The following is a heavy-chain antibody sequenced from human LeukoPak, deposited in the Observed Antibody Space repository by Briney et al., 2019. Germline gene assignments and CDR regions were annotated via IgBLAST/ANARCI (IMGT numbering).Heavy chain of an antibody. Sequence: PGGSLILSCAASGFTFSGSPILWVRQATGKGLEWVGRIRSKADNYATAYAASVQGRCTISRDDSKNTAYLQLNSLKTEDTAVYYCTKSNYWGQGALVTVSS. V-gene: IGHV3-73*01. CDR2: IRSKADNYAT. J-gene: IGHJ4*02. CDR1: GFTFSGSP. CDR3: TKSNY.